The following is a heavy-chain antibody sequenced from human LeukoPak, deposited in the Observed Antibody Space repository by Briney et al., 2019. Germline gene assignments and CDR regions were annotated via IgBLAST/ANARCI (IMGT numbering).Heavy chain of an antibody. J-gene: IGHJ4*02. CDR2: ISYDGSNK. D-gene: IGHD6-13*01. Sequence: PGRSLRLSCAASGFTFSSYAMHWVRQAPGKGLEWVAVISYDGSNKYYADSVKGRFTISRDNSKITLYLQMNSLRAEDTAVYYCARDEAGVLDYWGQGTLVTVSS. CDR1: GFTFSSYA. CDR3: ARDEAGVLDY. V-gene: IGHV3-30-3*01.